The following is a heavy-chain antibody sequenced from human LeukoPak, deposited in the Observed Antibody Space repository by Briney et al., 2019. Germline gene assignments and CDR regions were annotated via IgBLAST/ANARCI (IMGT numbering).Heavy chain of an antibody. J-gene: IGHJ3*02. D-gene: IGHD5-18*01. V-gene: IGHV4-34*01. Sequence: PSETLSLTCAVYGGSFSGYYWSWLRQPPGKGLEWIGEINHSGSTNYNPSLKSRVTMSVDTSKNQFSLRLSSVTAADTAVYYCARGGYSYGFKAFDIWGQGTKVTVSS. CDR1: GGSFSGYY. CDR3: ARGGYSYGFKAFDI. CDR2: INHSGST.